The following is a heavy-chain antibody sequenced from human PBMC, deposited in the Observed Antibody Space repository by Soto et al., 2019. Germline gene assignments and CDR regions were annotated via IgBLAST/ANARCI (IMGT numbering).Heavy chain of an antibody. D-gene: IGHD6-13*01. CDR3: ARDLSSSSPHYYYGMDV. J-gene: IGHJ6*02. CDR2: ISYDGSNK. CDR1: GFTFSSYA. V-gene: IGHV3-30-3*01. Sequence: GGSLRLSCAASGFTFSSYAMHWVRQAPGKGLEWVAVISYDGSNKYYADSVKGRFTISRDNSKNTLYLQMNSLRAEDTAVYYCARDLSSSSPHYYYGMDVWGQGTTVTVSS.